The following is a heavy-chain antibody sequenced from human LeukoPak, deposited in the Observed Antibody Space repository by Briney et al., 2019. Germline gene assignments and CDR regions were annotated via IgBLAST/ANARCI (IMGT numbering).Heavy chain of an antibody. Sequence: TGGSLRLSCAASGFPFHRYWMNWVRQGAGKGLVWVSRISPDAATTTYADSVKGRFTISRDNSKNTLYLQMNSLRAEDTAVYYCASDYCSSTSCYEFDAFDIWGQGTMVTVSS. J-gene: IGHJ3*02. V-gene: IGHV3-74*01. CDR2: ISPDAATT. CDR1: GFPFHRYW. CDR3: ASDYCSSTSCYEFDAFDI. D-gene: IGHD2-2*01.